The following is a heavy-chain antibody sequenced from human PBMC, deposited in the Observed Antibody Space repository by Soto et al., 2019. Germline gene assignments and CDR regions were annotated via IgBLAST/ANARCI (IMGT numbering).Heavy chain of an antibody. CDR3: ARDHNWNYVFSSDWFDP. J-gene: IGHJ5*02. CDR2: ISSSSSTI. CDR1: GFTFSSYS. D-gene: IGHD1-7*01. Sequence: WGSLRLSCAASGFTFSSYSMNWVRQAPGKGLEWVSYISSSSSTIYYADSVKGRFTISRDNAKNSLYLQMNSLRDEDTAVYYCARDHNWNYVFSSDWFDPWGQGTLVTVSS. V-gene: IGHV3-48*02.